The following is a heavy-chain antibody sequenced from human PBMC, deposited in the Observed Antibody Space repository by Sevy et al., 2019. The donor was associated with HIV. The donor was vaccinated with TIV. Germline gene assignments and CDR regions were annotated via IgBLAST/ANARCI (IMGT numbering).Heavy chain of an antibody. Sequence: GGSLRLSCAASGFTVSSNYMSWVRQAPGKGLEWVSVIYSGGSTYYADSVKGRFTISRDNSKNTLYLQMNSLRAEDTAVYYCARDPPMITFGGVIVPYGMDVWGQGTTDTVSS. J-gene: IGHJ6*02. V-gene: IGHV3-53*01. CDR2: IYSGGST. CDR1: GFTVSSNY. D-gene: IGHD3-16*02. CDR3: ARDPPMITFGGVIVPYGMDV.